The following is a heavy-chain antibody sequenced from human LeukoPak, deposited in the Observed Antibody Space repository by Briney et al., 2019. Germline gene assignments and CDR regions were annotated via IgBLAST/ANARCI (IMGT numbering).Heavy chain of an antibody. J-gene: IGHJ4*02. Sequence: GRSLRLSCAASGFTFDDYAMHWVRQAPGKGLEWVSGISWNSGSIGYADSVKGRFTISRDNAKNSLYLQMNSLRAEDTALYYCARERIFDYWGQGALVTVSS. CDR2: ISWNSGSI. V-gene: IGHV3-9*01. D-gene: IGHD1-26*01. CDR3: ARERIFDY. CDR1: GFTFDDYA.